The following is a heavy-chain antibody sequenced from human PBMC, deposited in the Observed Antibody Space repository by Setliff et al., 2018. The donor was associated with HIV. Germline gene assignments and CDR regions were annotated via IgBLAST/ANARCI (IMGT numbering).Heavy chain of an antibody. CDR1: GFTFSSYE. J-gene: IGHJ4*02. V-gene: IGHV3-48*03. D-gene: IGHD3-22*01. CDR2: ISSSGSTI. Sequence: GGSLRLSCAASGFTFSSYEMNWVRQAPGKGLEWVSYISSSGSTIYYADSVKGRFTISRDNSKNTVYLQMNSLRAEDTAEYYCAKELAASGLGYFDSWGRGILVTVS. CDR3: AKELAASGLGYFDS.